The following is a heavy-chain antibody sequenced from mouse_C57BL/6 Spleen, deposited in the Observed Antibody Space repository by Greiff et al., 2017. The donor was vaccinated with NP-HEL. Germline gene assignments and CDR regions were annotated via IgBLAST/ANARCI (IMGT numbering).Heavy chain of an antibody. V-gene: IGHV5-4*03. CDR2: ISDGGSYT. D-gene: IGHD1-1*01. Sequence: EVKLVESGGGLVKPGGSLKLSCAASGFTFSSYAMSWVRQTPEKRLEWVATISDGGSYTYYPDNVKGRFTISRDNAKNNLYLQMSHLKSEDTAMYYCARGGYYGSSYDYYAMDYWGQGTSVTVSS. J-gene: IGHJ4*01. CDR3: ARGGYYGSSYDYYAMDY. CDR1: GFTFSSYA.